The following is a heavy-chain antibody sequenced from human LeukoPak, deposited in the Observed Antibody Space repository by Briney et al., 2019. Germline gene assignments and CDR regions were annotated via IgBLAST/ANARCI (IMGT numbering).Heavy chain of an antibody. V-gene: IGHV3-33*01. J-gene: IGHJ4*02. CDR1: GFTFSSYS. CDR3: ARDAVYSSSWQYY. Sequence: PGGSLRLSCAASGFTFSSYSMHWVRQAPGKGLEWVAVIWYDGNYKYYADSVKGRFTISRDNSKNTLYLQMNSLRAEDTAVYYCARDAVYSSSWQYYWGQGTLVTVSS. CDR2: IWYDGNYK. D-gene: IGHD6-13*01.